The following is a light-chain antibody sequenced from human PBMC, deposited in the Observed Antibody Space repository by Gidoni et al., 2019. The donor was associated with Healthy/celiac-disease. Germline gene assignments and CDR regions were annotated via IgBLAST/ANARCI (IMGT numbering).Light chain of an antibody. J-gene: IGKJ5*01. V-gene: IGKV3-15*01. CDR3: QQYNNWPPIT. CDR2: GAS. CDR1: QSVSSN. Sequence: EIVMTQSPATLSVSPGERATLSCRAGQSVSSNLAWYQQKPGQAPRLLIYGASTRATGIPARFSGSGCGTEFILTISSLQSEDFAVYYCQQYNNWPPITFGQGTRLEIK.